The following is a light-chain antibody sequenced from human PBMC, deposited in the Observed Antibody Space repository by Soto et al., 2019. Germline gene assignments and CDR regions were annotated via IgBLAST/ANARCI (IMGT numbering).Light chain of an antibody. CDR2: QVT. CDR1: SSDVGNYNF. J-gene: IGLJ2*01. Sequence: QSALTQPASVSGSPGQSITISCNGTSSDVGNYNFVSWYQHHAGTAPKLIIYQVTNRPSGVSDRFSGSKSGDTASLTISGLQAEDEADYYCTSYTAFSTDILFGGGTKLTVL. CDR3: TSYTAFSTDIL. V-gene: IGLV2-14*01.